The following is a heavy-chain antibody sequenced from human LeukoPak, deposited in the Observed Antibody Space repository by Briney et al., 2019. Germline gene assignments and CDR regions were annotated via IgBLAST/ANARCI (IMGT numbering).Heavy chain of an antibody. J-gene: IGHJ5*02. CDR2: ISGSGGST. V-gene: IGHV3-23*01. Sequence: GGSLRLSCAASGFTFSNYVMSWVRQTPGKGLEWVSAISGSGGSTYYADSVKGRFTIARDNSKNTLYLQMNSLRAEDTALYYCAKDPLRYYDSPGENWFDPWGQGTLVTVSS. CDR3: AKDPLRYYDSPGENWFDP. D-gene: IGHD3-22*01. CDR1: GFTFSNYV.